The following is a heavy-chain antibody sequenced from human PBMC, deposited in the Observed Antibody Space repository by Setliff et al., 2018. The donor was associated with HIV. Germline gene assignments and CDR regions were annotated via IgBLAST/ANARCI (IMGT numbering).Heavy chain of an antibody. J-gene: IGHJ4*02. Sequence: SETLSLTCSVSGGSIEFSSYYWGWIRQPPGKGLEWIGRVYYSGSTYYNPSLKSRLTISVDTSTNKLSLKLSSVTAADTAVYYCARLRGLNLEPFDYWGQGTLVTVSS. D-gene: IGHD1-1*01. V-gene: IGHV4-39*01. CDR2: VYYSGST. CDR1: GGSIEFSSYY. CDR3: ARLRGLNLEPFDY.